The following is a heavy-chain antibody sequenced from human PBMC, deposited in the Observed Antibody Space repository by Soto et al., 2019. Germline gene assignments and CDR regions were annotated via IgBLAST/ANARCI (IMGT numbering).Heavy chain of an antibody. CDR3: ARDLAAGDH. Sequence: QVQLVQSGAEVKKPGASVEVSCRTSGYTFTPDDIHWVRQAPGQGLEWLGIIKPASGSTNYAQDFQGRVTLTMDTSTTTVYMELSGLRAEDTAIFYCARDLAAGDHWGQGTLVTVSA. J-gene: IGHJ4*02. CDR2: IKPASGST. D-gene: IGHD6-13*01. V-gene: IGHV1-46*01. CDR1: GYTFTPDD.